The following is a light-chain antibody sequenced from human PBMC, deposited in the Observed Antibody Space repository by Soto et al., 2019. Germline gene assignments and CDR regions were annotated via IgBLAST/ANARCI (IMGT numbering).Light chain of an antibody. Sequence: DIQMTQSPSTLSASVGDRVTITCRASQSISSLLAWYQQKPGKAPNLLIYKASSLDNGVPSRFSGSGSGTELTLTISSLQPDDFASYHSQKQNSYSRTFGQGTKVETK. J-gene: IGKJ1*01. V-gene: IGKV1-5*03. CDR2: KAS. CDR1: QSISSL. CDR3: QKQNSYSRT.